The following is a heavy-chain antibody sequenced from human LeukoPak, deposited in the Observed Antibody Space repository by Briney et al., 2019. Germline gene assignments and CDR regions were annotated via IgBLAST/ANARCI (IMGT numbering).Heavy chain of an antibody. J-gene: IGHJ5*02. D-gene: IGHD6-13*01. CDR1: GFSLSTSGVG. V-gene: IGHV2-5*01. CDR3: AHLLIAAAGTVWFDP. CDR2: IYWNDDK. Sequence: SGATLVKPTQTLTLTCTFSGFSLSTSGVGVGWIRQPQRKALGWLALIYWNDDKRYSPYLKSRLTITKDTSKNQVVLTMTNMDPVDTATYYCAHLLIAAAGTVWFDPWGQGTLVT.